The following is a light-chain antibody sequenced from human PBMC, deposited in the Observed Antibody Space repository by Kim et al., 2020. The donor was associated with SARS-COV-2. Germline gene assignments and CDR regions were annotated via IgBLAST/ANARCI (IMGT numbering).Light chain of an antibody. Sequence: ALGQTVRITSQGDSLRNYYASWYQQRPGQSPVVVIYGKNNRPSGIPDRFSGSTSGNTASLTTTGAQAEDEADYYCNSRDSSGKLNVFGTGTKVTVL. CDR3: NSRDSSGKLNV. CDR2: GKN. CDR1: SLRNYY. J-gene: IGLJ1*01. V-gene: IGLV3-19*01.